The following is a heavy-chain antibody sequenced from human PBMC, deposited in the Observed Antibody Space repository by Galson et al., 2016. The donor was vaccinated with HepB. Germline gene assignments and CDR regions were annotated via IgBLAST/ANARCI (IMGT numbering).Heavy chain of an antibody. J-gene: IGHJ6*02. V-gene: IGHV1-69*13. CDR1: GGTFSKYA. CDR2: IIPIYGTA. D-gene: IGHD3-10*01. Sequence: SVKVSCKASGGTFSKYAISWVRQAPGQGLEWMGGIIPIYGTADYAQKFQGRVTITADESTSTAYMELSSLRSEDTALYYCATGPYMVRGVIMPSYYYPGMDVWGQGTTVTVSS. CDR3: ATGPYMVRGVIMPSYYYPGMDV.